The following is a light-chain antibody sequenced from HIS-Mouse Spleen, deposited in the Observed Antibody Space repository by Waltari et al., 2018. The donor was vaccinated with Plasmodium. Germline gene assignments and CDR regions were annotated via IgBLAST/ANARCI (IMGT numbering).Light chain of an antibody. CDR1: QSISSY. CDR2: AAS. CDR3: QQSYSTWT. Sequence: DIQMTQSPSSLSASVGDRVTITCRASQSISSYLNWYQQKPGQAPNLLIYAASSLQSGVPSRFSGSGSGTDFTLTISSLQPEDFATYYCQQSYSTWTFGQGTKVEIK. V-gene: IGKV1-39*01. J-gene: IGKJ1*01.